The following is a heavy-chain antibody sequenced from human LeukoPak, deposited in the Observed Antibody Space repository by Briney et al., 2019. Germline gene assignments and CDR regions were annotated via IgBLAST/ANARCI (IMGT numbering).Heavy chain of an antibody. CDR3: AKVDSSERSGIWTAFDV. Sequence: SGRSLRLSCAASGFTFSSYAMHWVRQAPGKGLEWVSDISGSGTSTHYADSVKGRFTISRDNSKKTLNLQMNSLTAEDTAVYYCAKVDSSERSGIWTAFDVWGRGTMVTVSS. J-gene: IGHJ3*01. CDR2: ISGSGTST. D-gene: IGHD3-3*01. CDR1: GFTFSSYA. V-gene: IGHV3-23*01.